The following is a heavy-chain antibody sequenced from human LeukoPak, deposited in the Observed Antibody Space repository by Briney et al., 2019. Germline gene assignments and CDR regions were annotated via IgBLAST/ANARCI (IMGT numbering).Heavy chain of an antibody. CDR2: INTNSGDT. J-gene: IGHJ4*02. CDR3: ARDRHSSSWGSDY. CDR1: GYTFTGYY. Sequence: ASVKVSCKASGYTFTGYYMHWVRQAPGQGLEWMGWINTNSGDTNYAQRFQGRVTMTRDTSISTASMELNSLRSDDTAVYYCARDRHSSSWGSDYWGQGTLVTVSS. V-gene: IGHV1-2*02. D-gene: IGHD6-13*01.